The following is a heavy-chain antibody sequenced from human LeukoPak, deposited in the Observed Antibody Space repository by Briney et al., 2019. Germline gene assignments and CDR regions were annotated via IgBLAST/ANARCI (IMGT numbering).Heavy chain of an antibody. D-gene: IGHD3-10*01. CDR1: GFSLSTSRMS. V-gene: IGHV2-70*01. Sequence: SGPALVKPTQTLTLTCTFSGFSLSTSRMSISWIRQPPGKALEWLALIDGDDDKFYSTSLKTRLSISKDTSRNQVVLTMTNMDPVDTATYFCVRSLEGFNYGQGSFDPWGQGTLVTVSS. J-gene: IGHJ5*02. CDR2: IDGDDDK. CDR3: VRSLEGFNYGQGSFDP.